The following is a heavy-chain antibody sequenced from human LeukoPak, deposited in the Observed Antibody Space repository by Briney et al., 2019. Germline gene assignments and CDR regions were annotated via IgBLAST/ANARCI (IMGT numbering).Heavy chain of an antibody. Sequence: GSLRLSCAASRFSFNSYFMSWVRQPPGKGLGWIGEINHSGSTNYNPSLKSRVTISVDTSKNQFSLKLSSVTAADTAVYYCARVDYYYYYYGMDVWGQGTTVTVSS. V-gene: IGHV4-34*01. CDR2: INHSGST. CDR3: ARVDYYYYYYGMDV. J-gene: IGHJ6*02. CDR1: RFSFNSYF.